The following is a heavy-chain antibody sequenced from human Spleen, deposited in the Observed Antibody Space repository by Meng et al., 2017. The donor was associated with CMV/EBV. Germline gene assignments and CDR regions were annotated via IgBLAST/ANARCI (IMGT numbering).Heavy chain of an antibody. CDR3: ARGGESRSLYPAYFDF. J-gene: IGHJ4*02. Sequence: ASVKVSCKASGYTFTAHYFHWVRQAPGQGLEWMGWINPNSGDTNYAQKFQGRVTVTRDTSVTTAYMQLSRLRSDDMAVYYCARGGESRSLYPAYFDFWGQGALVTVSS. V-gene: IGHV1-2*02. CDR2: INPNSGDT. D-gene: IGHD3-16*01. CDR1: GYTFTAHY.